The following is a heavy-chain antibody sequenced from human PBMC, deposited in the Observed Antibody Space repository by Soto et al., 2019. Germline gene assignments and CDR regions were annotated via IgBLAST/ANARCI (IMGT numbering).Heavy chain of an antibody. D-gene: IGHD3-10*01. CDR1: GGSISRSNW. V-gene: IGHV4-4*02. Sequence: ASETLSLTCAVSGGSISRSNWWSWVRQPPGKGLEWIGEIYHSGSTNYNPSLKSRVTISVDKSKNQFSLKLSSVTAADTAVYYCARLYMVRGVMDWFDPWGQGTLVT. CDR2: IYHSGST. J-gene: IGHJ5*02. CDR3: ARLYMVRGVMDWFDP.